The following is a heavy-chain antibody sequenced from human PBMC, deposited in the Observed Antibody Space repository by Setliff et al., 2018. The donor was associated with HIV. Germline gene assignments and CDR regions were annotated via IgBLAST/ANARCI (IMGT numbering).Heavy chain of an antibody. CDR1: GGSISSGSYY. V-gene: IGHV4-61*02. Sequence: SETLSLTCTVSGGSISSGSYYWSWIRQPAGKGLEWIVRIYTSGSTNYNPSLKSRVTISVDTSKNQFSLKLSSVTAADTAVYYCARAGRVVVVAAPYYYYGMDVWGQGTTVTVSS. CDR2: IYTSGST. CDR3: ARAGRVVVVAAPYYYYGMDV. J-gene: IGHJ6*02. D-gene: IGHD2-15*01.